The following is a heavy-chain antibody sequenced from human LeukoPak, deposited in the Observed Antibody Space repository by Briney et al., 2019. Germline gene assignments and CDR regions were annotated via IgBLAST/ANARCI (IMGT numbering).Heavy chain of an antibody. D-gene: IGHD3-10*01. J-gene: IGHJ4*02. CDR2: ISGDGGST. CDR1: GFIFSNYA. Sequence: GGSLRLSCAASGFIFSNYAMSWVRKAPGKGLECVSVISGDGGSTYYADSVKGRFTISRDNSKNTLYLQVNSLRAEDTAVYYCAKHLWRDLLWFGEGYYFGYWGQGTLVTVSS. V-gene: IGHV3-23*01. CDR3: AKHLWRDLLWFGEGYYFGY.